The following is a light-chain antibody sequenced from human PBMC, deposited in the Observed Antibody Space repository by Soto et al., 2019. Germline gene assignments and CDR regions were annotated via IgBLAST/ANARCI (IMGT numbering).Light chain of an antibody. J-gene: IGKJ4*01. V-gene: IGKV1-5*03. CDR3: QEYNGNSGLT. CDR2: SAS. Sequence: DIQMTQSPSTLSASVGDRVTITCRASQNIRSWLAWYQQKPGKAPELLIYSASGLESGVPSRFSGSGFGTEFTLTISILQPDDFATYYCQEYNGNSGLTFGVGTKLEIK. CDR1: QNIRSW.